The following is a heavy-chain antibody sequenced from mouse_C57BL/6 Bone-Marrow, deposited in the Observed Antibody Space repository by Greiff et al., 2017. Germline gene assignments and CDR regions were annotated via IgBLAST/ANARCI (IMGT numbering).Heavy chain of an antibody. CDR1: GYSITSGYY. CDR3: AREDDSYPRMMDS. Sequence: EVKLVESGPGLVKPSQSLSLTCSVTGYSITSGYYWNWIRQFPGNKLEWMGYISYDGSNNYNPSLKNRISITRDTSKNQFFMKLYSVTTGDTATYYCAREDDSYPRMMDSWGTGTSVTVSS. V-gene: IGHV3-6*01. CDR2: ISYDGSN. D-gene: IGHD2-3*01. J-gene: IGHJ4*01.